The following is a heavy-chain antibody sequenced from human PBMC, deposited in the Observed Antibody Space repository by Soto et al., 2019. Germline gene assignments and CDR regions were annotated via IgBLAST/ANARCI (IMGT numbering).Heavy chain of an antibody. Sequence: QVQLVQSGAEVKRPGDSVKVSCQASGYTFGHFYITWVRQAPGQGLEWMGAISPHNRNTNYAEKFRGRVTMTTDTSTTAAYIELRSLRADDTAVYYCARDEGGYEILTGYYKAHHVDPWGQGALVTFSS. D-gene: IGHD3-9*01. CDR3: ARDEGGYEILTGYYKAHHVDP. CDR1: GYTFGHFY. J-gene: IGHJ5*02. CDR2: ISPHNRNT. V-gene: IGHV1-18*01.